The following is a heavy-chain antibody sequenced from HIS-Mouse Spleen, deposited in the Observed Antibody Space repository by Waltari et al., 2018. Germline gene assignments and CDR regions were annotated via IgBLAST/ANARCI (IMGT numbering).Heavy chain of an antibody. CDR1: VFTLSSYG. CDR3: AKGKYYFDY. V-gene: IGHV3-33*06. Sequence: QVQLVESGGVVVQPGRSLRLSCAASVFTLSSYGMHWVRQAPGKGLEWVAVIWYDGSNKYYADSVKGRFTISRDNSKNTLYLQMNSLRAEDTAVYYCAKGKYYFDYWARERWSPSPQ. CDR2: IWYDGSNK. J-gene: IGHJ4*02.